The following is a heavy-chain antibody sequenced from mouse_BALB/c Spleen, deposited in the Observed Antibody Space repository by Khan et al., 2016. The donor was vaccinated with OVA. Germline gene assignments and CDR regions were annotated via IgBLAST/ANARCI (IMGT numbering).Heavy chain of an antibody. D-gene: IGHD2-4*01. Sequence: EVQLLESGGGLVKPGGSLKLSCAASGFTFSIYTMSWVRQTPEKRLEWVATISSGGGDTYYPDSVKGRFTISRDNAKNNLYLQRSSLRSEDTALYYCARSLIYYDYDGNAMDYWGQGTSVTVSS. J-gene: IGHJ4*01. CDR1: GFTFSIYT. V-gene: IGHV5-9*03. CDR3: ARSLIYYDYDGNAMDY. CDR2: ISSGGGDT.